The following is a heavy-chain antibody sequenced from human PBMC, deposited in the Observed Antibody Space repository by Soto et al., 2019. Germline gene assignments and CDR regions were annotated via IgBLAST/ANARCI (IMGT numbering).Heavy chain of an antibody. V-gene: IGHV3-53*01. D-gene: IGHD3-3*01. J-gene: IGHJ4*02. Sequence: GGSLRLSCAASGFTVSSTYMNWVRQAPGKGLECVSVIYSGDSASCADPVKGRFTISTDDSKNRGYLQMTNMRADDPGVYFCARGEEWGWRHYFDLWRQGTLVTVS. CDR1: GFTVSSTY. CDR2: IYSGDSA. CDR3: ARGEEWGWRHYFDL.